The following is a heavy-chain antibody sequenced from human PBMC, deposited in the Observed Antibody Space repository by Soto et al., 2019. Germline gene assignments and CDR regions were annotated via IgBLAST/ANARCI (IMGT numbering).Heavy chain of an antibody. J-gene: IGHJ4*02. CDR2: ISWNSGSI. V-gene: IGHV3-9*01. CDR3: TTHYIVVVPTPSGDFDY. CDR1: GFTFDDYA. D-gene: IGHD2-2*01. Sequence: EVQLVESGGGLVQPGRSLRLSCAASGFTFDDYAMHWVRQAPGKGLEWVSGISWNSGSIGYADSVKGRFTISRDDSKNTLYLQMNSLKTEDTAVYYCTTHYIVVVPTPSGDFDYWGQGTLVTVSS.